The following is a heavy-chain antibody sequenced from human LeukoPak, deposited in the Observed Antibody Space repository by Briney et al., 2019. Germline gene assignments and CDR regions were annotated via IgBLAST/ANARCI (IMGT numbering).Heavy chain of an antibody. Sequence: GGSLRLSCAASGFTFSSYAMSWVRQAPGKWLEWVSAISGSGGSTYYADSVKGRFTISRDNSKNTLYLQMNSLRAEDTAVYYCAKGSSTITIFGVVRFGEFDYWGQGTLVTVSS. CDR3: AKGSSTITIFGVVRFGEFDY. CDR1: GFTFSSYA. J-gene: IGHJ4*02. D-gene: IGHD3-3*01. V-gene: IGHV3-23*01. CDR2: ISGSGGST.